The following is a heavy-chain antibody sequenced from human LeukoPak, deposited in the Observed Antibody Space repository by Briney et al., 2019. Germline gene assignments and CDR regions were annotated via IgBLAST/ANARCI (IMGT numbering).Heavy chain of an antibody. D-gene: IGHD4-17*01. J-gene: IGHJ5*02. V-gene: IGHV3-74*01. CDR2: INSDGSST. Sequence: PGGSLRLSCAASGFTFSTYWMHWVRQAPGKGLVWVSRINSDGSSTSYADSVKGRFTIYRENDKNTLYLQMNSLRAEDMAVYYCARAGQHYGDYVXFWFDPWGQXTLVTVSS. CDR3: ARAGQHYGDYVXFWFDP. CDR1: GFTFSTYW.